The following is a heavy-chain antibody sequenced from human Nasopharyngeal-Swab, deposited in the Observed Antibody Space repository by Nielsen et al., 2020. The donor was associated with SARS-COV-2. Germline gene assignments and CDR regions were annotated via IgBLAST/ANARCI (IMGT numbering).Heavy chain of an antibody. D-gene: IGHD5-18*01. CDR3: AREDLEDTAMVTRSYDY. J-gene: IGHJ4*02. CDR2: TKEDGSQK. Sequence: GGSLRLSCAASGFTLSSYWMSWVRRAPGKGLEWVANTKEDGSQKYYVESVKGRFTTTRDNTKNSLYLQMNNLRAEDTAVYYCAREDLEDTAMVTRSYDYWSQGTVVTVSS. CDR1: GFTLSSYW. V-gene: IGHV3-7*01.